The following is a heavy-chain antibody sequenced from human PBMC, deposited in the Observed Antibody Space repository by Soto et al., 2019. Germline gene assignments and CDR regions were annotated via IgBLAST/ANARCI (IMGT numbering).Heavy chain of an antibody. Sequence: SESLALTFTVSGCSISSGGYFWSWVRQHPGKGLEWIGNIYYSGRTYYNPSLKSRVTISVDTSKNQFSLKLSSVTAADTAVYYCARFAKEENPKVGSWYYFDYWGQGTRVTVSS. D-gene: IGHD6-13*01. J-gene: IGHJ4*02. CDR1: GCSISSGGYF. CDR2: IYYSGRT. CDR3: ARFAKEENPKVGSWYYFDY. V-gene: IGHV4-31*03.